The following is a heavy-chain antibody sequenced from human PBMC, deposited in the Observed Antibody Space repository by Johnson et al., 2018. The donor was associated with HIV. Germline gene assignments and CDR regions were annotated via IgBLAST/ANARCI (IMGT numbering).Heavy chain of an antibody. Sequence: EVQLVESGGGVVQPGRSLRLSCAASGFTFSSYDMHWVRQATGTGLEWVSAIGTAGDTYYPGSVKGRFTISRDNSKNTLYLQMNSLRAEDTAVYYCARDVRWLPDAFDIWGQGTMVTVSS. CDR1: GFTFSSYD. D-gene: IGHD5-24*01. V-gene: IGHV3-13*01. CDR2: IGTAGDT. CDR3: ARDVRWLPDAFDI. J-gene: IGHJ3*02.